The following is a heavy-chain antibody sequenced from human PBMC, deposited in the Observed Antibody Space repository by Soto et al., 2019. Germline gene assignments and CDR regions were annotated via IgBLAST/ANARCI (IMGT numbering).Heavy chain of an antibody. J-gene: IGHJ6*02. CDR1: GFTFSDYG. D-gene: IGHD1-20*01. V-gene: IGHV3-30*18. CDR2: ISYDGSKK. CDR3: AKDPIDCRDDNCLGSGGGYFGMYV. Sequence: PGGSLRLSCRVSGFTFSDYGMHWVRQAPGKGLEWVAVISYDGSKKNYGDSVKGRFTISRDNSKDTLYLQMNSLRGVDTAVYHCAKDPIDCRDDNCLGSGGGYFGMYVWGQGTTVTAP.